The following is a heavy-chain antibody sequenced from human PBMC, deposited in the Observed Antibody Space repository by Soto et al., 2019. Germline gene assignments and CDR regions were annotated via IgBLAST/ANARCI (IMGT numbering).Heavy chain of an antibody. CDR3: GKGRIGGYQYDSSGHDAYDL. J-gene: IGHJ3*01. D-gene: IGHD3-22*01. CDR2: ISGSGGST. V-gene: IGHV3-23*01. Sequence: GGSLRLSCAASGFTFSSYAVSWVRQAPGKGLEWVSAISGSGGSTYYVDSVKGRFTISRDNSENTLYLQMNSLRAEDTAVYYCGKGRIGGYQYDSSGHDAYDLWGQRT. CDR1: GFTFSSYA.